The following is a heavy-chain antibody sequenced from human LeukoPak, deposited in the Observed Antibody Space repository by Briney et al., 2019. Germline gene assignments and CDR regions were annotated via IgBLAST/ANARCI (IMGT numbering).Heavy chain of an antibody. Sequence: GASVKVSCKASGYTFTSYDINWVRQATGQGLEWMGWMNPNSGNTGYAQKFQGRVTMTRNTSISTAYMELSSLRSEDAAVYYCARGDRQAGGSYGNWGQGTLVTVSS. CDR2: MNPNSGNT. J-gene: IGHJ4*02. V-gene: IGHV1-8*01. CDR3: ARGDRQAGGSYGN. D-gene: IGHD1-26*01. CDR1: GYTFTSYD.